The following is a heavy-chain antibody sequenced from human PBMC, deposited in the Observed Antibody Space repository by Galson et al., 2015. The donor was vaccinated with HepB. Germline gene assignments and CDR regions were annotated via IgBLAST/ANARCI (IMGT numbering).Heavy chain of an antibody. CDR1: GYTFSSYS. Sequence: SVKVSCKASGYTFSSYSITWVRQAPGQGLEWMGWTSAYNRYLNYAQKFQGRVTMTTDTSTSTAYMELRSLRSDDTAVYFCARGALVVVVGGSQNNWFAPWGQGTLFTVSS. D-gene: IGHD2-15*01. J-gene: IGHJ5*02. CDR2: TSAYNRYL. V-gene: IGHV1-18*01. CDR3: ARGALVVVVGGSQNNWFAP.